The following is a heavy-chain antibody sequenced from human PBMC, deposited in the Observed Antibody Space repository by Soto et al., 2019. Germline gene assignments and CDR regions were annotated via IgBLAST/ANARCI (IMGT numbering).Heavy chain of an antibody. CDR2: ISGSGGST. CDR1: GFIFSSYA. D-gene: IGHD6-19*01. J-gene: IGHJ4*02. V-gene: IGHV3-23*01. Sequence: PGGSLRLSCAVSGFIFSSYAMTWVRQAPGRGLEWVSAISGSGGSTYYADSVKGRFTISRDNSKNTLYLQMNSLRAEDTAVYYCAKGQWLVGYWGQGTLVTVSS. CDR3: AKGQWLVGY.